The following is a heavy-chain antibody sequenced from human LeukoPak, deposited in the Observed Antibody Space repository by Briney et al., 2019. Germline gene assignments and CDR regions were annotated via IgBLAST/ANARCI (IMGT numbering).Heavy chain of an antibody. J-gene: IGHJ4*02. CDR1: GFTVNGNY. V-gene: IGHV3-53*01. CDR3: ARGRVPADC. D-gene: IGHD2-2*01. CDR2: IYSGGTT. Sequence: PGGSLRLSCAASGFTVNGNYMSWVRQAPGEGPEWVSVIYSGGTTYYADSEKGRFTIARDNSKNTVYLQMRSLRAEDTAVYYCARGRVPADCWGQGTLVTVSS.